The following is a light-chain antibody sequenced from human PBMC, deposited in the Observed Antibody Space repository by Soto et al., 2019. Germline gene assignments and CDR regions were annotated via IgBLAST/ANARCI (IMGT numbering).Light chain of an antibody. Sequence: EIVLTQSPGTLSLSPGDRATLSCGASQSVSSNYLAWYQQRPGQAPRLLIFGASNRATGIPDRFSGSGSGTDFTLTISRLEPEDFAVYRCQLYGTSPPGYTFGQGTRLEIK. CDR2: GAS. CDR3: QLYGTSPPGYT. CDR1: QSVSSNY. J-gene: IGKJ2*01. V-gene: IGKV3-20*01.